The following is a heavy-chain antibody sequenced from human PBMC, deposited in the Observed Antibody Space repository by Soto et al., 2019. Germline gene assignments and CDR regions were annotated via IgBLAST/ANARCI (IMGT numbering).Heavy chain of an antibody. J-gene: IGHJ2*01. D-gene: IGHD3-10*01. CDR3: ARDQKRVRGAIGGYFDL. Sequence: QVQLQESGPGLVKPSETLSLTCTVSGGSISSYYWRWIRQPPGKGLEWIGYIYYSGSTNYNPSLKSRGTISVDTSKNQFSLKLSSVTAADTAVYYCARDQKRVRGAIGGYFDLWGRGTLVTVSS. CDR2: IYYSGST. V-gene: IGHV4-59*01. CDR1: GGSISSYY.